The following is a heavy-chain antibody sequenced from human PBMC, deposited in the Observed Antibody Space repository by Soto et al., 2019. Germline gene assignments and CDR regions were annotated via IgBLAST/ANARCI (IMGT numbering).Heavy chain of an antibody. V-gene: IGHV1-58*01. CDR2: IVVGSGNT. CDR3: ADSSSYYDFWSGYAAYYYYGMDV. J-gene: IGHJ6*02. CDR1: GFTFTSSA. D-gene: IGHD3-3*01. Sequence: ASVKVSCKASGFTFTSSAVQWVRQARGQRLEWIGWIVVGSGNTNYAQKFQERVTITRDMSTSTAYMELSSLRSEDTAVYYCADSSSYYDFWSGYAAYYYYGMDVWGQGTTVTVSS.